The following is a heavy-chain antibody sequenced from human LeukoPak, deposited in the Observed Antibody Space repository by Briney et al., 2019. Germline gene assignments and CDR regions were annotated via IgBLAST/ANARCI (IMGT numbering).Heavy chain of an antibody. Sequence: GGSLRLSCAASGFAFSHYWMSWVRQAPGKGLEWLANIRQDGSDNYYADSVKGRFTFSRDNARNSLYLQMNSLIAEDTAVYYCARDLLPIIWGQGTLVTVSS. CDR1: GFAFSHYW. D-gene: IGHD1-14*01. CDR3: ARDLLPII. J-gene: IGHJ4*02. V-gene: IGHV3-7*01. CDR2: IRQDGSDN.